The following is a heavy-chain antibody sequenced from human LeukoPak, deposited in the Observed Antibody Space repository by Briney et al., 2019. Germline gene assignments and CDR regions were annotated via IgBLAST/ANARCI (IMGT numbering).Heavy chain of an antibody. J-gene: IGHJ4*02. CDR2: INQDGTEK. CDR3: AKVAKYYYGSETYYFFEH. D-gene: IGHD3-10*01. V-gene: IGHV3-7*01. Sequence: GGSLRLSCAASAFTFSNAWMSWVRQAPGKGLEWVASINQDGTEKYYVDSVKGRFTISRDNVKNSLYLQMNSLRVEDTAVFYCAKVAKYYYGSETYYFFEHWGQGTPVTASS. CDR1: AFTFSNAW.